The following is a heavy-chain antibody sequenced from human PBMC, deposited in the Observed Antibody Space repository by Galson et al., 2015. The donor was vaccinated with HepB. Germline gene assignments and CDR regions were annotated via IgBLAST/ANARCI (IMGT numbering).Heavy chain of an antibody. CDR2: ISGSGGST. CDR1: GFTFSSYA. CDR3: AKDRLGIAARGAFDY. V-gene: IGHV3-23*01. Sequence: SLRLSCAASGFTFSSYAMSWVRQAPGKGLEWVSAISGSGGSTYYADSVKGRFTISRDNSKNTPYLQMNSLRAEDTAVYYCAKDRLGIAARGAFDYWGQGTLVTVSS. J-gene: IGHJ4*02. D-gene: IGHD6-6*01.